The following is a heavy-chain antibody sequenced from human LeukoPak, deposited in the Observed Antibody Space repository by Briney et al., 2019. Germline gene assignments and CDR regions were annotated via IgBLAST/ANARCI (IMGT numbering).Heavy chain of an antibody. V-gene: IGHV1-69*13. J-gene: IGHJ4*02. Sequence: GASVKVSCKASGGTFSSYAISWVRQAPGQGLEWMGGIIPIFGTANYAQKFQGRVTITADESTSTAYMELSSLRSEDTAVYYCARSLAYCGGDCYSRLDYWGQGTLVTVSS. CDR3: ARSLAYCGGDCYSRLDY. CDR1: GGTFSSYA. D-gene: IGHD2-21*02. CDR2: IIPIFGTA.